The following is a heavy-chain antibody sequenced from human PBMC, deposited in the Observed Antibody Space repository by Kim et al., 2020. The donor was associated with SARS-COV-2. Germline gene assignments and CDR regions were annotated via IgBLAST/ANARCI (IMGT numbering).Heavy chain of an antibody. CDR2: ISSSSSTI. D-gene: IGHD1-1*01. Sequence: GGTLRLSCAASGFTFSSYSMNWVRQAPGKGLEWVSYISSSSSTIYYADSVKGRFTISRDNAKNSLYLQMNSLRDEDTAVYYCARAVQLERFSYYYYGMDVWGQGTTGTVSS. CDR3: ARAVQLERFSYYYYGMDV. CDR1: GFTFSSYS. V-gene: IGHV3-48*02. J-gene: IGHJ6*02.